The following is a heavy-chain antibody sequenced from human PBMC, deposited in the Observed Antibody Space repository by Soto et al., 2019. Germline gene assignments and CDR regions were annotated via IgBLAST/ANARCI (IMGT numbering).Heavy chain of an antibody. D-gene: IGHD3-22*01. CDR3: ARDQGYSSGQPYSSGYYYGWFDP. Sequence: ASVKVSCKASGYTFTGYYMHWGLQAPGQGLEWMGWINPNSGGTNYAQKFQCRVTMTRDTSISTAYMELSRLRSDDTAVYYCARDQGYSSGQPYSSGYYYGWFDPWGQGTLVTVSS. J-gene: IGHJ5*02. CDR1: GYTFTGYY. CDR2: INPNSGGT. V-gene: IGHV1-2*02.